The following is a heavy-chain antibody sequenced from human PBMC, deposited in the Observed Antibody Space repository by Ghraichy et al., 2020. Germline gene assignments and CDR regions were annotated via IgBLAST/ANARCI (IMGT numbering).Heavy chain of an antibody. CDR1: GGPLSGYY. CDR2: SNLGGLS. D-gene: IGHD6-13*01. Sequence: SETLSLTCEVYGGPLSGYYWSWIRQSPEKGLEWIGESNLGGLSNYNPSLKSRVTVSVDRPKNQFSLRLSSVTAADTAVYYCARGRKSSQQLVPLPFDYWGQGTQVTVSS. CDR3: ARGRKSSQQLVPLPFDY. J-gene: IGHJ4*02. V-gene: IGHV4-34*01.